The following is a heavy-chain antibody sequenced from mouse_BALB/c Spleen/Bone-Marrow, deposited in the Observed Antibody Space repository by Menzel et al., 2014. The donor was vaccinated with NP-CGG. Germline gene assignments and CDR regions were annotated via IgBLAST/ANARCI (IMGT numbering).Heavy chain of an antibody. CDR1: GYTFTDNW. J-gene: IGHJ4*01. D-gene: IGHD2-4*01. CDR2: IDTSDSYT. Sequence: VKLQESGAELGMPGASVKMSCKASGYTFTDNWIYWVKQRPGQGLEWIGAIDTSDSYTNYNQKFMGKASLTVDASSSTAYMLVSSLTSDDSAVYYCAGGGHDFSLDYWGQGTSVTVSS. CDR3: AGGGHDFSLDY. V-gene: IGHV1-69*01.